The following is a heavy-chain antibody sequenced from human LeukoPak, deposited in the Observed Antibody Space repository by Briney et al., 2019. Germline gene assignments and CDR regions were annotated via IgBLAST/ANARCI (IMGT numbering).Heavy chain of an antibody. CDR1: GGSISSGSYY. Sequence: SETLSLTCTVSGGSISSGSYYWSWIRQPAGKGLEWIGRIYTSGSTNYNPSLKSRVTISVDTSKNQFSLKLSSVTAADTAVYYCASSMVVRHYYYYYMDVWGKGTTVTVSS. CDR2: IYTSGST. V-gene: IGHV4-61*02. J-gene: IGHJ6*03. D-gene: IGHD2-15*01. CDR3: ASSMVVRHYYYYYMDV.